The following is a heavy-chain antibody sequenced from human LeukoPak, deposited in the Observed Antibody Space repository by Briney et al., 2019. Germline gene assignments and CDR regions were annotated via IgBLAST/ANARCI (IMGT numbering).Heavy chain of an antibody. CDR3: ATPSPVLVAIGPTYYYMDV. CDR1: GYTIIELS. CDR2: FYPEDGKT. Sequence: ASVKVSCKVSGYTIIELSMQWVRQAPGKGLEWMGGFYPEDGKTIYAKRFQGRVTMTEDTSTDTAYMELSSLRSEDTAVYYCATPSPVLVAIGPTYYYMDVWGKGTTVTVSS. V-gene: IGHV1-24*01. J-gene: IGHJ6*03. D-gene: IGHD2-2*01.